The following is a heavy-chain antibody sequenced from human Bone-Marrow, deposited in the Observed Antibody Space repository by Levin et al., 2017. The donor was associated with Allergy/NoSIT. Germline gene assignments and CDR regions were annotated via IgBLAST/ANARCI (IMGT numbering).Heavy chain of an antibody. Sequence: PGGSLRLSCAASGFTFSSYGMHWVRQAPGKGLEWVAVISYDGSNKYYADSVKGRFTISRDNSKNTLYLQMNSLRAEDTAVYYGAKDAAGGSGSNNWFDPWGQGTLVTVSS. J-gene: IGHJ5*02. V-gene: IGHV3-30*18. CDR3: AKDAAGGSGSNNWFDP. D-gene: IGHD3-10*01. CDR1: GFTFSSYG. CDR2: ISYDGSNK.